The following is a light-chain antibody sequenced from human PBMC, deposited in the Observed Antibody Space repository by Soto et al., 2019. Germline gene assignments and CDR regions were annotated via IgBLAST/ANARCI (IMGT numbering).Light chain of an antibody. CDR2: KAS. V-gene: IGKV1-5*03. J-gene: IGKJ1*01. CDR1: QSISSW. CDR3: KHYNSYSEA. Sequence: DIQMTQSPSTPSASVGDRVTITCRASQSISSWLAWYQQKPGKAPKLLIYKASTLKSGVPSRFSGSGSGTEFTLTIRSLQPDDFATYYCKHYNSYSEAFGQGTKVDIK.